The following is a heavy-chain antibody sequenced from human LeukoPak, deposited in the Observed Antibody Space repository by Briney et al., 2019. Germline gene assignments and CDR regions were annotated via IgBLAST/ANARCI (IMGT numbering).Heavy chain of an antibody. CDR2: VSTDGGSK. CDR1: GFTFSSYG. J-gene: IGHJ4*02. V-gene: IGHV3-30*18. D-gene: IGHD3-22*01. Sequence: GGSLRLSCAASGFTFSSYGMHWVRQAPGKGLEWVAVVSTDGGSKYYADSVKGRFTISRDNSKNTLYLQMTSLRAEDTAVYYCAKVNYYESSGYYDYWGQGTLVTVSS. CDR3: AKVNYYESSGYYDY.